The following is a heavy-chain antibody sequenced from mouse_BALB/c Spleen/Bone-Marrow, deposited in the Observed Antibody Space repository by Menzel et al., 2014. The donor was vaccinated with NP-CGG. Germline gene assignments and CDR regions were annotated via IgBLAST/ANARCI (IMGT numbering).Heavy chain of an antibody. CDR2: IYPGDGDT. CDR1: GYAFSSYW. CDR3: ARQYGNYFDY. J-gene: IGHJ2*01. V-gene: IGHV1-80*01. Sequence: QVQLQQSGAELVRPGSSVKISCKASGYAFSSYWMNWVKQRPGQGLEWIGQIYPGDGDTNYNGKFKGKATLTADKSSSTAYMQLSCLTSEDSAVYFCARQYGNYFDYWGQGTTLTVSS. D-gene: IGHD2-10*02.